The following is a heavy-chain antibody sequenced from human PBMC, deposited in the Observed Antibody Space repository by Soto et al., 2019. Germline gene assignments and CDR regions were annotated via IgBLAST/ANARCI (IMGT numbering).Heavy chain of an antibody. CDR3: ARDRSMVVVVPGY. Sequence: QVHLVESGGGVVQPGRSLRLSCAASGFTFSSYAMHWVRQAPGKGLEWVALISHDGGNHYYADSVKGRFTISRDNSKNMVYLQINSLRVDDTAVYYCARDRSMVVVVPGYWGQGTLVTVSS. J-gene: IGHJ4*02. D-gene: IGHD2-2*01. CDR1: GFTFSSYA. V-gene: IGHV3-30-3*01. CDR2: ISHDGGNH.